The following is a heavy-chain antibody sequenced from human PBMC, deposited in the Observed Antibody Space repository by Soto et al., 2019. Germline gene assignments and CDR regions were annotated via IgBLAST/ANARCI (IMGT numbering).Heavy chain of an antibody. V-gene: IGHV1-69*06. Sequence: SVKVSCKASGGTFSNYALTWVRQAPGQGLEWMGGIIPLSGTPNYAQKFQDRVTITADKSTTTVYMELSGLRSEDTAVYYCSRGIQLWSWGQGTLVTVSS. J-gene: IGHJ5*02. CDR2: IIPLSGTP. CDR3: SRGIQLWS. CDR1: GGTFSNYA. D-gene: IGHD5-18*01.